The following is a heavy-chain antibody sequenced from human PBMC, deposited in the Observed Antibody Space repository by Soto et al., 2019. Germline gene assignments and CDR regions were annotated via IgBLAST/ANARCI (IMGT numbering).Heavy chain of an antibody. V-gene: IGHV3-23*01. CDR1: GFTFSSYA. CDR2: ISGSGGST. D-gene: IGHD5-12*01. J-gene: IGHJ4*02. Sequence: GGSLRLSCAASGFTFSSYAMSWVRQAPGKGLEWVSAISGSGGSTYYADSVKGRFTFSRDISNNTLFLQMNSLRAEDTAVYYCATILEMATIDYWGQGTLVTVSS. CDR3: ATILEMATIDY.